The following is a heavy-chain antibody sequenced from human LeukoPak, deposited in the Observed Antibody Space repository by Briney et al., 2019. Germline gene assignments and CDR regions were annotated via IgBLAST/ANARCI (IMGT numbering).Heavy chain of an antibody. CDR3: ARHKLGYSSGWYYYGMDV. Sequence: ASVKVSCKASGYSFTSFGVSWVRQAPGQGLEWVGWISAYQGQTAYAQRLQGRVTMTTDTSTSTAYMELRSLRSDDTAVYYCARHKLGYSSGWYYYGMDVWGQGTTVTVSS. CDR2: ISAYQGQT. J-gene: IGHJ6*02. V-gene: IGHV1-18*01. CDR1: GYSFTSFG. D-gene: IGHD6-19*01.